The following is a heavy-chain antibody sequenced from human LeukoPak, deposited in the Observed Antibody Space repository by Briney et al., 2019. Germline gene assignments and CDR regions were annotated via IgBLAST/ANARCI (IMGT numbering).Heavy chain of an antibody. Sequence: SETLSLTCAVSGGSVSSSSYYWGWIRQPPGKGLEWIGNIYYSGRTYYNPSLKSRVTMSVDTSTNQFSLNLGSVTAADTAVYYCARGPDYGDQMNFDYWGQGTLVTVSS. CDR1: GGSVSSSSYY. CDR3: ARGPDYGDQMNFDY. D-gene: IGHD4-17*01. CDR2: IYYSGRT. V-gene: IGHV4-39*07. J-gene: IGHJ4*02.